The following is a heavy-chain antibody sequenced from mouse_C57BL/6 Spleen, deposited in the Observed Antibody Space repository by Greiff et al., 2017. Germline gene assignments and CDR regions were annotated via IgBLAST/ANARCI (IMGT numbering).Heavy chain of an antibody. CDR1: GYTFTEYT. J-gene: IGHJ3*01. Sequence: VKLQESGAELVKPGASVKLSCKASGYTFTEYTIHWVKQRSGQGLEWIGWFYPGSGSIKYNEKFKDKATLTADKFSSTVYMELSRLTSEDSAVYVGARHEDPYYYGSQAWFAYWGQGTLVTVSA. D-gene: IGHD1-1*01. CDR2: FYPGSGSI. V-gene: IGHV1-62-2*01. CDR3: ARHEDPYYYGSQAWFAY.